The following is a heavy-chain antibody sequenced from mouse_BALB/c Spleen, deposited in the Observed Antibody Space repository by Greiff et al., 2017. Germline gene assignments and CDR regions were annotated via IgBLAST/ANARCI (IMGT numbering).Heavy chain of an antibody. J-gene: IGHJ4*01. CDR3: ARNLGYYGSSHAMDY. V-gene: IGHV2-2*02. CDR2: IWSGGST. D-gene: IGHD1-1*01. Sequence: VKLVESGPGLVQPSQSLSITCTVSGFSLTSYGVHWVRQSPGKGLEWLGVIWSGGSTDYNAAFISRLSISKDNSKSQVFFKMNSLQANDTAIYYCARNLGYYGSSHAMDYWGQGTSVTVSS. CDR1: GFSLTSYG.